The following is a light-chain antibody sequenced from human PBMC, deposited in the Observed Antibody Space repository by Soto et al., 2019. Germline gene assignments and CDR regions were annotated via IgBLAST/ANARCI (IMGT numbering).Light chain of an antibody. J-gene: IGKJ1*01. CDR3: QQYNTYPWT. CDR2: DAS. V-gene: IGKV1-13*02. Sequence: AIRLTQSPSSLSASVGDRVTITCRASQGINSALAWYQQKPGKAPNLLIYDASSLESGVPSRFSGGGSGTEVTLTISSLQPDDFATYYCQQYNTYPWTFGQGTKVDIK. CDR1: QGINSA.